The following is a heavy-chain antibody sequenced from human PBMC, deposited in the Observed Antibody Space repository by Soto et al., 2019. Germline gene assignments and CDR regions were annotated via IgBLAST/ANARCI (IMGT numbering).Heavy chain of an antibody. CDR1: GFTFSSYA. CDR3: AKGQGRFAADYYGMDV. CDR2: ISGSGGST. Sequence: EVQLLESGGGLVQPGGSLRLSCAASGFTFSSYAMSWVRQAPGKGREWVSAISGSGGSTYYADSVKGRFTISRDNSKNTLYLQMNSLRAEDTAVYYCAKGQGRFAADYYGMDVWGQGTTVTVSS. V-gene: IGHV3-23*01. D-gene: IGHD6-13*01. J-gene: IGHJ6*02.